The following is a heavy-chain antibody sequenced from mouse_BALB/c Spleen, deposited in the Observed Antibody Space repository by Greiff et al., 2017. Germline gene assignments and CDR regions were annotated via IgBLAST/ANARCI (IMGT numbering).Heavy chain of an antibody. J-gene: IGHJ3*01. D-gene: IGHD1-2*01. CDR3: ARAITTATFAY. V-gene: IGHV1-9*01. CDR1: GYTFSSYW. Sequence: VQLVESGAELMKPGASVKISCKATGYTFSSYWIEWVKQRPGHGLEWIGEILPGSGSTNYNEKFKGNATFTADTSSNTAYMQLSSLTSEDSAVYYCARAITTATFAYWGQGTLVTVSA. CDR2: ILPGSGST.